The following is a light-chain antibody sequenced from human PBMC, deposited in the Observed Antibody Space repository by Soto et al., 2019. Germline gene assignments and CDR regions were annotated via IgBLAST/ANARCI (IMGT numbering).Light chain of an antibody. CDR1: QSVSSSY. J-gene: IGKJ4*01. CDR3: QQYGSSPPLT. V-gene: IGKV3-20*01. Sequence: EVVLTQYPGTMSLSPGERATLSCRASQSVSSSYLGWYQQKPGQAPRLLIYGASSRATGIPDRFSGSGSGTDFTLTISRLEPEDFAVYYCQQYGSSPPLTFGGGTKVEIK. CDR2: GAS.